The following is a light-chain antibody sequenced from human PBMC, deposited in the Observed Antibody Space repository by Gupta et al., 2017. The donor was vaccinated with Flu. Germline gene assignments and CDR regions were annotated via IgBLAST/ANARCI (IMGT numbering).Light chain of an antibody. CDR1: QSVRNN. V-gene: IGKV3D-15*01. Sequence: TLSVSPGERATLVCRARQSVRNNLAWYQKRASQAPRLLIFGASTRATGIRARCSGSGDGTEVNITIISRRSEDFEVYYCQQENKGHPMYTFGQGTKVEIK. CDR2: GAS. CDR3: QQENKGHPMYT. J-gene: IGKJ2*01.